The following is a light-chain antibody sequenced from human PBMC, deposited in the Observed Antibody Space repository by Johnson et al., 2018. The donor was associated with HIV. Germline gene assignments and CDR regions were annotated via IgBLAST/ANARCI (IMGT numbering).Light chain of an antibody. CDR3: ATWDRTRTIGGV. Sequence: QSVLTQAPSVSAAPGQKVTISCSGSSSNIGSNYVSWYQQFPGAAPKLLIYEDNKRPSGIPDRFSGSKSGTSATLGITGLPPGDEADYYCATWDRTRTIGGVFGSGTKVTVL. V-gene: IGLV1-51*02. CDR1: SSNIGSNY. J-gene: IGLJ1*01. CDR2: EDN.